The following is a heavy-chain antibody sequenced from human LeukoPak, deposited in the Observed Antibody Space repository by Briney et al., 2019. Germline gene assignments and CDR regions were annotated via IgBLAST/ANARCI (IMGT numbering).Heavy chain of an antibody. J-gene: IGHJ4*02. Sequence: ASVKVSCKASGYTFTGYYMHWVRQAPGQGLEWMGWINPNSGGTNYAQKFQGRVTMTRDTSISTAYMELSRLRSDDTAVYYCAKFARYFDWSPSDYWGQGTLVTVSS. CDR3: AKFARYFDWSPSDY. CDR1: GYTFTGYY. V-gene: IGHV1-2*02. CDR2: INPNSGGT. D-gene: IGHD3-9*01.